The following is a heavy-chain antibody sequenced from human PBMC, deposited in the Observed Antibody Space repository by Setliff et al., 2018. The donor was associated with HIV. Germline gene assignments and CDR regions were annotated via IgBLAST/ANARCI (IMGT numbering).Heavy chain of an antibody. CDR1: GGSISSYY. CDR2: IYYSGST. D-gene: IGHD3-9*01. J-gene: IGHJ4*02. V-gene: IGHV4-59*01. CDR3: ARLSDILTGYSFDY. Sequence: TSETLSLTCTVSGGSISSYYWSWIRQPPGKGLEWIGYIYYSGSTNYNPSLKSRVTISVDTSKNQFSLKLSSVTAADTAVYYCARLSDILTGYSFDYWGQGTLVTVSS.